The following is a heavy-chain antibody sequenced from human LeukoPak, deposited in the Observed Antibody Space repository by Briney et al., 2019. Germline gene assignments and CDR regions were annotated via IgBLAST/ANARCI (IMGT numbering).Heavy chain of an antibody. CDR3: ATEGYSSGPDLEY. D-gene: IGHD6-19*01. J-gene: IGHJ4*02. V-gene: IGHV3-53*01. CDR2: IYSGGST. CDR1: GFTVSSNY. Sequence: PGGSLRLSCAASGFTVSSNYMSWVRQAPGKGLEWVSVIYSGGSTFYADSVKGRFSISRDNSKNTLYLQMNSLRAEDTAVYYCATEGYSSGPDLEYWGRGTLVTVSS.